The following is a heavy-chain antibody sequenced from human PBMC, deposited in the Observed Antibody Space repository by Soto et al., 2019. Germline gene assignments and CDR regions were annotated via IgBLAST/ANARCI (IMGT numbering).Heavy chain of an antibody. CDR2: IWYDGSNK. D-gene: IGHD1-26*01. CDR3: AVRGSYPRDLDY. V-gene: IGHV3-33*01. CDR1: GFTFSSYG. Sequence: QVQLVESGGGVVQPGRSLRLSCAASGFTFSSYGMHWVRQAPGKGLEWVAVIWYDGSNKYYADSVKGRFTISRDNSKNTLDLQMNSLRAEDTAVYYCAVRGSYPRDLDYGGQGTLVTVSS. J-gene: IGHJ4*02.